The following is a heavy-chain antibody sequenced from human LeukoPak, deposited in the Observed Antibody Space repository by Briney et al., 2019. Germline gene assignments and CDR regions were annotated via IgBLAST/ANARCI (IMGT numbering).Heavy chain of an antibody. CDR1: GGSFSGYY. V-gene: IGHV4-34*01. D-gene: IGHD5-24*01. CDR3: ARGRPQSSVYDY. J-gene: IGHJ4*02. CDR2: INHSGST. Sequence: SETLSLTCAVYGGSFSGYYWSWIRQPPGKGLEWIGEINHSGSTNYNPSLKSRVTISVDTSKNQFSLKLSSVTAADTAVYYCARGRPQSSVYDYWGQGTLVTVSS.